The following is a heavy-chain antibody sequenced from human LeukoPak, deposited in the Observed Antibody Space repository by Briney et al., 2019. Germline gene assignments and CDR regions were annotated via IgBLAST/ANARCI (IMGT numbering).Heavy chain of an antibody. D-gene: IGHD1-26*01. CDR1: GESFSGYC. CDR2: IHYRGTT. J-gene: IGHJ4*02. CDR3: ATLIVGTAYFDY. Sequence: PSETLSLTCGVYGESFSGYCWTCVRQPPGKGLEWIGEIHYRGTTNYNPSLKSRVTVSADTSRNQFSLNLTSVTAADTAVYYCATLIVGTAYFDYWGQGTLVTVSS. V-gene: IGHV4-34*01.